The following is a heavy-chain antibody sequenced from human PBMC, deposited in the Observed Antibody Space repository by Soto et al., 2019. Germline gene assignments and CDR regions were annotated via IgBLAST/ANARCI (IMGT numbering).Heavy chain of an antibody. V-gene: IGHV1-18*01. J-gene: IGHJ4*02. CDR3: ARAPVYREHDF. Sequence: QIQLVQSEAEVKRPGASVRVSCKGSGYSFRDYGVSWVRQAPGQGLEWMGWISAYTGDTHYARKFQGTLPMTTDISPSPAYMDLRSLRSDDTAFYLSARAPVYREHDFRGQGTLVTVSS. CDR1: GYSFRDYG. CDR2: ISAYTGDT.